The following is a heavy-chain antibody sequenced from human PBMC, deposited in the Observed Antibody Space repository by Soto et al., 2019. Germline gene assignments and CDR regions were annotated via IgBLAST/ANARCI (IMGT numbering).Heavy chain of an antibody. D-gene: IGHD3-16*02. J-gene: IGHJ6*02. CDR3: ARANPTKYYDYVWGDYRRGGMDV. V-gene: IGHV1-69*06. CDR2: ILPLSGTT. CDR1: GGTFSAYA. Sequence: QVRLEQSGAEVKKPGSSVKVSCKASGGTFSAYAISWVRQAPGQGLEWMGGILPLSGTTNYTQRFQGRVTISADKSTSTAYMELSSLRSEDTAVYYCARANPTKYYDYVWGDYRRGGMDVWGQGTTVTVSS.